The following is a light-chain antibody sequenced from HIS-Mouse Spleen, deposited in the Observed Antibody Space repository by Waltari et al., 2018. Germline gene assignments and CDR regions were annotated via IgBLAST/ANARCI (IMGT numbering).Light chain of an antibody. CDR2: DVI. Sequence: QSALTQPASVSGSPGQSITISCTGTSSDVGGYNYVSWYQQHPGKAPKLLIYDVINRPSGVSNRCSGSKSGNTASLTISGLQAEDDADYYCSSYTSSSTLVFGGVTKLTVL. V-gene: IGLV2-14*03. CDR1: SSDVGGYNY. J-gene: IGLJ3*02. CDR3: SSYTSSSTLV.